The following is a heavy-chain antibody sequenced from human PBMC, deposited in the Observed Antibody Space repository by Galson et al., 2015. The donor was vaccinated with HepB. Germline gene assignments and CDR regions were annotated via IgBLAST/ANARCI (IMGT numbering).Heavy chain of an antibody. Sequence: SLRLSCAASGFVFSTSWMSWVRQSPGKGLEWVANIQQGGTGIAYVDSVKGRFTISRDNAKNSLYLQMNSLRAEDTAVYYCARIGVSRGLDYWGQGTLVTVSS. CDR1: GFVFSTSW. CDR3: ARIGVSRGLDY. D-gene: IGHD2-8*01. V-gene: IGHV3-7*03. J-gene: IGHJ4*02. CDR2: IQQGGTGI.